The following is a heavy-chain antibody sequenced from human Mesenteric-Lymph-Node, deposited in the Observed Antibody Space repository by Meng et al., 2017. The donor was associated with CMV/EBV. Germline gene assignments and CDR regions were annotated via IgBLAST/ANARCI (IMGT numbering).Heavy chain of an antibody. V-gene: IGHV3-30*02. CDR3: AKDRSGYTKYYYGMDV. Sequence: GGSLRLSCVASGIDFSYYGIHWVRHTPGKGLEWVTFIRSSGIEKYYTDSVKGRFTISRDNSKNTLYLQMNSLRAEDTAVYYCAKDRSGYTKYYYGMDVWGQGTTVTVSS. J-gene: IGHJ6*02. CDR2: IRSSGIEK. D-gene: IGHD5-12*01. CDR1: GIDFSYYG.